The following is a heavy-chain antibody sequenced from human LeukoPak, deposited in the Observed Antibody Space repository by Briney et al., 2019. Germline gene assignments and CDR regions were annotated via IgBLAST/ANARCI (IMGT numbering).Heavy chain of an antibody. V-gene: IGHV3-23*01. Sequence: PGGSLRLSCAASGFTFSSYAMSWVRQAPGKGLEWVSAISGSGGSTYYADSVKGRFTISRDNSKNTLYLQMNSLRAEDTAVYYCAKEQSPHIVVVPAEIHRYYYYYGMDVWGQGTTVTVSS. CDR2: ISGSGGST. CDR3: AKEQSPHIVVVPAEIHRYYYYYGMDV. CDR1: GFTFSSYA. D-gene: IGHD2-2*01. J-gene: IGHJ6*02.